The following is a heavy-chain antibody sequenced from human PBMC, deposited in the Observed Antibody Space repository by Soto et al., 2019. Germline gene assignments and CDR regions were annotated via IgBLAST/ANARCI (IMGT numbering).Heavy chain of an antibody. CDR3: ASGIVFYYAMDV. CDR2: IYHSGST. D-gene: IGHD3-16*02. J-gene: IGHJ6*01. Sequence: TSETLSLTCAVSGYSISSGYYWGWIRQPPGKGLEWIGSIYHSGSTYYNASLKSRVTISVDTSKNQFSLKLTSVTDADTAVYYCASGIVFYYAMDVWGQGTTVTVSS. CDR1: GYSISSGYY. V-gene: IGHV4-38-2*01.